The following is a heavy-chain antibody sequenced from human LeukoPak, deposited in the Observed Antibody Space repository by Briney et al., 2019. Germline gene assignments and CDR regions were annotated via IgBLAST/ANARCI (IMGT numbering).Heavy chain of an antibody. D-gene: IGHD1-26*01. CDR1: GGSIITTNW. V-gene: IGHV4-4*02. CDR2: VHLNGAT. CDR3: TRESGAFSPFGF. Sequence: PSGTLSLTCAVSGGSIITTNWWSWVRQPPGKGLEWIGEVHLNGATHYNPSLGSRVSMSIDKSKNHMSRKLTSVTAADTAIYYCTRESGAFSPFGFWGQGTLVTVSS. J-gene: IGHJ4*02.